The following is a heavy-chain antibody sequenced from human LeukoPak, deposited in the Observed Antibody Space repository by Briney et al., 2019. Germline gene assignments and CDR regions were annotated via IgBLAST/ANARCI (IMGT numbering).Heavy chain of an antibody. CDR2: INHSGST. Sequence: SETLSLTCAVYGGSFSGYYWTWIRQPPGKGLEWIGEINHSGSTNYNPSLKSRVTISGDTSKNQFSLRLASVTAADTAVYYCARWEAGTGAFDIWGQGTIVTVSS. D-gene: IGHD6-13*01. J-gene: IGHJ3*02. CDR3: ARWEAGTGAFDI. V-gene: IGHV4-34*01. CDR1: GGSFSGYY.